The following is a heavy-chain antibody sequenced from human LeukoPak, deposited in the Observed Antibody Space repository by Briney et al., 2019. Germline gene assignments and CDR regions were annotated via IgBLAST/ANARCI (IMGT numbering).Heavy chain of an antibody. CDR1: GFTFSTYG. V-gene: IGHV3-33*01. CDR3: ARGGVVDLTIPGY. CDR2: IWYDGSNK. J-gene: IGHJ4*02. D-gene: IGHD2-15*01. Sequence: GGSLRLSCAASGFTFSTYGMHWVRQAPGKGLEWVAVIWYDGSNKYYAHSVKGRFTISRDNYEKTLYLKMNRLRDEETVVYYCARGGVVDLTIPGYWGQGTLVTVSS.